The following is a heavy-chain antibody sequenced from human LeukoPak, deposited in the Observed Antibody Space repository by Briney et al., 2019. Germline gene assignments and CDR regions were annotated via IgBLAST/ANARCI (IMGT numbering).Heavy chain of an antibody. CDR1: GFTFDDYG. Sequence: GGSLRLSCAASGFTFDDYGMSWVRQAPGKGLEWVSGINWNGGSTGYADSVKGRFTISRDNAKNSLYLQMNSLRAEDTALYHCARGYYGSGSYYFDYWGQGTLVTVSS. CDR2: INWNGGST. V-gene: IGHV3-20*01. J-gene: IGHJ4*02. CDR3: ARGYYGSGSYYFDY. D-gene: IGHD3-10*01.